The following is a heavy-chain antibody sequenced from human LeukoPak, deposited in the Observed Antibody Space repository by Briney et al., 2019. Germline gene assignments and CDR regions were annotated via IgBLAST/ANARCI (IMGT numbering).Heavy chain of an antibody. CDR2: IWYDGSNK. Sequence: AGGSLRLSCAASGFTFSTYSMNWVRQAPGKGLEWVAVIWYDGSNKYYADSVKGRFTVSRDDSKNTLYLQMNSLRAEDTAVYYCAKDGGLWVSAHWGDSWGRGTLVTVSS. CDR3: AKDGGLWVSAHWGDS. D-gene: IGHD7-27*01. V-gene: IGHV3-33*06. J-gene: IGHJ4*02. CDR1: GFTFSTYS.